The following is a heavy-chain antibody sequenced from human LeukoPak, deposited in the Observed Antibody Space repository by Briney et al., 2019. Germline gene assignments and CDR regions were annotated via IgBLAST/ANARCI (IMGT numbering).Heavy chain of an antibody. D-gene: IGHD2-15*01. CDR3: ARDGDPYCSGGSCAFLNY. CDR2: ISGSSSCI. J-gene: IGHJ4*02. Sequence: GGSLRLSCAVSGFTFSSYTMNWVRQAPGKGLEWVSSISGSSSCIYYADSVKGRFTISRHNARNSLYLQMNSLSAEDTGVYYCARDGDPYCSGGSCAFLNYWGQGTLITVSS. V-gene: IGHV3-21*01. CDR1: GFTFSSYT.